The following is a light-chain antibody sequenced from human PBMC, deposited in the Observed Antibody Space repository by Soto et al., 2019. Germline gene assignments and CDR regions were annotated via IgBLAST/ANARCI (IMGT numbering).Light chain of an antibody. CDR3: QEYNSAPLT. Sequence: DIQMTQSPSSLSASVGDTVTITCRASQSVSGFLHWYQQKPGKAPKLLIYGASTLYSGVPSRFSGSGSGTDFTLTISSLQPEDVATYYCQEYNSAPLTFGGGTKVDI. CDR1: QSVSGF. V-gene: IGKV1-27*01. J-gene: IGKJ4*01. CDR2: GAS.